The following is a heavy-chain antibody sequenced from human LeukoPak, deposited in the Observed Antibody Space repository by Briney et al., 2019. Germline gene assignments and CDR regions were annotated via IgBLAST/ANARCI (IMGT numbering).Heavy chain of an antibody. Sequence: SETLSLTCTVSGGSISSGSYYWSWLRQPAGKGLEWIGRIYTSGSTNYNPSLKSRVTISVDTSKNQYSLKLSSVTAADTAVYYCARESLGGSGSYYKWDFDYWGQGTLVTVSS. CDR2: IYTSGST. J-gene: IGHJ4*02. CDR3: ARESLGGSGSYYKWDFDY. D-gene: IGHD3-10*01. CDR1: GGSISSGSYY. V-gene: IGHV4-61*02.